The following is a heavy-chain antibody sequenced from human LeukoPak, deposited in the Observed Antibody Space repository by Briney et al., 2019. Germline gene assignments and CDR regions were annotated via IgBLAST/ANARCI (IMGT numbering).Heavy chain of an antibody. CDR1: GGTFSSHA. CDR3: ARGVSFGYDIRWDFDY. D-gene: IGHD5-12*01. V-gene: IGHV1-69*13. CDR2: IIPIFGTA. Sequence: SVKLSCKASGGTFSSHAISCVRQAPGQGLEWMGGIIPIFGTANYAQKFQGRVTITSDESTSTAYMELSSLRSEDTAVYYCARGVSFGYDIRWDFDYWGQGTLVTVSS. J-gene: IGHJ4*02.